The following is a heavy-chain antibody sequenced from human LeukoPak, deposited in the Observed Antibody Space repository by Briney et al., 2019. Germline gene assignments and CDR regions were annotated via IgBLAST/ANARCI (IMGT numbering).Heavy chain of an antibody. CDR3: AKDLQTRGPYVVQGVWYFDY. V-gene: IGHV3-15*01. CDR2: IKSKTNGGTT. Sequence: GGSLRLSCAASGFTFSNTWMSWVRQAPGKGLEWVGRIKSKTNGGTTDYAAPVKGRFTVSRDDSKNMLYLQMNSLRAEDTAVYYCAKDLQTRGPYVVQGVWYFDYWGQGTLVTVSS. J-gene: IGHJ4*02. D-gene: IGHD2-15*01. CDR1: GFTFSNTW.